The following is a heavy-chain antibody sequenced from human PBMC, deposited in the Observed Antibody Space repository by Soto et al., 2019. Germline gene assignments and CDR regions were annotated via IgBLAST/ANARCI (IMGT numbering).Heavy chain of an antibody. J-gene: IGHJ4*02. D-gene: IGHD3-16*01. CDR2: EYRGTT. Sequence: QVQLQESGPGLVKPSETLSLTCTVSGASISRDHWNWIRQPPGKGLEWIGEYRGTTNYNPSLRTRVTISADPSNNQFSLKLSSGTAADTAVYFCATYTTGGGGRGYWGQGTLVTVSS. CDR3: ATYTTGGGGRGY. CDR1: GASISRDH. V-gene: IGHV4-59*08.